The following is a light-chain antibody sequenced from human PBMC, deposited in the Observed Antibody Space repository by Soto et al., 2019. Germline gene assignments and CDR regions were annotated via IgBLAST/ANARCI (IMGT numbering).Light chain of an antibody. CDR3: CSSACSHTVL. CDR2: DVS. V-gene: IGLV2-11*01. J-gene: IGLJ3*02. Sequence: QSALTQPRSVSGSPGQSVTISCTGTSSDVGGYNYVSWYQQHPGKAPKLMIYDVSKRPSGVPDRFSGSKSGNTASLTISGLQDEDDGDYYCCSSACSHTVLFGGGTKLTVL. CDR1: SSDVGGYNY.